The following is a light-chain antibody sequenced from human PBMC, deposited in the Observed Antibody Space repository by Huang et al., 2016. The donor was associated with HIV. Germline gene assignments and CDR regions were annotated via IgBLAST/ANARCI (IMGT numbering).Light chain of an antibody. CDR3: LQSYSMFRT. CDR2: TAS. Sequence: EIQMTQSPSSLSASVGDTFTITCRASQNIDIYLNWYQQRPGKAPKLLIYTASSLQTGVTSRFRGSGSGTDVTLTIDSLQPEDFATYYCLQSYSMFRTFGQGTKLDFK. V-gene: IGKV1-39*01. J-gene: IGKJ2*01. CDR1: QNIDIY.